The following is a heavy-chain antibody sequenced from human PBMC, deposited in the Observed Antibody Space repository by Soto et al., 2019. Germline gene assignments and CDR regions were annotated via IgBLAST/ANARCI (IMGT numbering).Heavy chain of an antibody. CDR2: IWYDGSNK. CDR1: GFTFSSYG. J-gene: IGHJ6*03. V-gene: IGHV3-33*01. D-gene: IGHD2-2*01. CDR3: ARDSIVVVPAAMRRGTGAYYYYYMDV. Sequence: GGSLRLSCAASGFTFSSYGMHWVRQAPGKGLEWVAVIWYDGSNKYYADSVKGRFTISRDNSKNTLYLQMNSLRAEDTAVYYCARDSIVVVPAAMRRGTGAYYYYYMDVWGKGTTVTVSS.